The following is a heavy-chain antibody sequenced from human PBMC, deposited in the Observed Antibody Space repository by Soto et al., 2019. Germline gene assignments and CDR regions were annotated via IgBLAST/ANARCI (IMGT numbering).Heavy chain of an antibody. CDR1: GFTFSSYA. D-gene: IGHD3-3*01. V-gene: IGHV3-23*01. CDR2: ISGSGGST. Sequence: GSLRLSCAASGFTFSSYAMSWVRQAPGKGLEWVSAISGSGGSTYYADPVKGRFTISRDNSKNTLYLQMNSLRAEDTAVYYCEKFSRSSYYDFWSGYYPRYYYYGMDVWGQGTTVTVSS. J-gene: IGHJ6*02. CDR3: EKFSRSSYYDFWSGYYPRYYYYGMDV.